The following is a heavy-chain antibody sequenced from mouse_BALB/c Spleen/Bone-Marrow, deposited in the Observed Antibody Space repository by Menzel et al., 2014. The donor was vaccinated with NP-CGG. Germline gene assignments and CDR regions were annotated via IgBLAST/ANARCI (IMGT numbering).Heavy chain of an antibody. CDR1: GFSLTSYG. CDR3: ARDYYGSLNAMDY. V-gene: IGHV2-9*02. Sequence: VKLVESGPGLVAPSQSLSITCTVSGFSLTSYGVHWVRQPPGKGLEWLGVIWAGGSTNYNSALMSRLSISKDNSKSQVFLKMNSLQTDDTAMYYCARDYYGSLNAMDYWGEGTSVTVSS. CDR2: IWAGGST. J-gene: IGHJ4*01. D-gene: IGHD1-1*01.